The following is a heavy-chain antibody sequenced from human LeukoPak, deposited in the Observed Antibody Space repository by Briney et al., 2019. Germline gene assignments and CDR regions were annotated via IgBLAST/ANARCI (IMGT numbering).Heavy chain of an antibody. CDR2: INQDGSKE. V-gene: IGHV3-7*01. CDR1: GFIFSNYW. CDR3: VRDGGVSGYDLLDY. Sequence: GGSLRLSCTASGFIFSNYWMTWVRQAPGKGLEWVAEINQDGSKEYYIDSVKARFSISRDNARNSLSLQMNSLRAEDTAVYYCVRDGGVSGYDLLDYWGQGTLVTVSS. J-gene: IGHJ4*02. D-gene: IGHD5-12*01.